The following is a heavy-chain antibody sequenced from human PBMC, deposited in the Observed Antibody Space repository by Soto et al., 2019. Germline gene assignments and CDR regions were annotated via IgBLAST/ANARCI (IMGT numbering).Heavy chain of an antibody. Sequence: QVQLQQWGAGLLKPSETLSLTCAVYGGSFSGYYWSWIRQPPGKGLEWIGEINHSGSTNYNPSLKSRVTISVDTSKNQFSLKLSSVTAADTAVYYCARESRGYYDSSGYYRYDYWGQGTLVTVSS. CDR1: GGSFSGYY. D-gene: IGHD3-22*01. V-gene: IGHV4-34*01. CDR2: INHSGST. CDR3: ARESRGYYDSSGYYRYDY. J-gene: IGHJ4*02.